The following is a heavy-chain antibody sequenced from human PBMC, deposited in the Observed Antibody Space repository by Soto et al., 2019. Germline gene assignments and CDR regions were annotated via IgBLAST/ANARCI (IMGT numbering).Heavy chain of an antibody. D-gene: IGHD2-2*01. CDR1: GYSFTSYW. CDR3: SSSTGSYYYGMDV. J-gene: IGHJ6*02. CDR2: IYPGDSDT. V-gene: IGHV5-51*01. Sequence: GESLKISCKGSGYSFTSYWIGRVRQMPGKGLEWMGIIYPGDSDTRYSPSFQGQVTISADKSISTAYLQWSSLKASDTAMYYCSSSTGSYYYGMDVWGQGTTVTVSS.